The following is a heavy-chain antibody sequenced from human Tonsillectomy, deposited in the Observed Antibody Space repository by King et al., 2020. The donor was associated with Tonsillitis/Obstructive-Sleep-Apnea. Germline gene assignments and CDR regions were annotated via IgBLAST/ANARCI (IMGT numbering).Heavy chain of an antibody. CDR2: INWDGGSQ. V-gene: IGHV3-20*04. CDR1: GFTFDDYG. D-gene: IGHD5-18*01. CDR3: ARDSLGGGYSYGY. Sequence: QLVQSGGCVVRPGGSLRLSCAASGFTFDDYGMSGVRQSPGKGLELVSRINWDGGSQGYADSVKGRFTSSRDNAKNSLYLQMNSLRAEDTALYYCARDSLGGGYSYGYWGQGTLVTVSS. J-gene: IGHJ4*02.